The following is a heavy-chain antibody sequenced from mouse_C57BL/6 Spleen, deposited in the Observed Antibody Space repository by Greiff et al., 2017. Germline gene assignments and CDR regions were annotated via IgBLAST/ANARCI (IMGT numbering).Heavy chain of an antibody. V-gene: IGHV1-18*01. D-gene: IGHD2-3*01. J-gene: IGHJ3*01. CDR1: GYTFTDYN. Sequence: VQLKESGPELVKPGASVKIPCKASGYTFTDYNMDWVKQSHGKSLEWIGDINPNNGGTIYNQKFKGKATLTVDKSSSTAYMELRSLTSEDTAVYYCARGHDGYYGAYWGQGTLVTVSA. CDR3: ARGHDGYYGAY. CDR2: INPNNGGT.